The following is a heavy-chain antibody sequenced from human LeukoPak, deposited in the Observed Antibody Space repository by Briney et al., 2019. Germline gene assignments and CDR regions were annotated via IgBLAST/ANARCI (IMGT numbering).Heavy chain of an antibody. Sequence: GASVKVSCKASGYTFTSYDINWVRQATGQGLEWMGWMNPNSANAGYAQKFQGRVTMTRNTSISTAYMELSSLRSEDTAVYYCARPASSSWPLYYYYGMDVWGQGTTVTVSS. CDR3: ARPASSSWPLYYYYGMDV. CDR1: GYTFTSYD. D-gene: IGHD6-13*01. J-gene: IGHJ6*02. CDR2: MNPNSANA. V-gene: IGHV1-8*01.